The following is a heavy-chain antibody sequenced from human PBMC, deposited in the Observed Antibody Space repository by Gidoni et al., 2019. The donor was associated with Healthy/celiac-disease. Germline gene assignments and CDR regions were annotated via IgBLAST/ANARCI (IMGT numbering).Heavy chain of an antibody. CDR2: INHSGST. D-gene: IGHD3-3*01. CDR1: GGSFSGYY. CDR3: ASTIFGVVMRGYYFDY. J-gene: IGHJ4*02. Sequence: QVQLQQWGAGLLKPSETLSLTCAVYGGSFSGYYWSWIRQPPGKGLEWIGEINHSGSTNYNPSLKSRVTISVDTSKNQFSLKLSSVTAADTAVYYCASTIFGVVMRGYYFDYWGQGTLVTVSS. V-gene: IGHV4-34*01.